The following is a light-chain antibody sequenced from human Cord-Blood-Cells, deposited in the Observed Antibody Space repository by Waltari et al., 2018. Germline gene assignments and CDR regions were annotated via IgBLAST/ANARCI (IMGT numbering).Light chain of an antibody. Sequence: DIVLNQSPDSLAVSLGARATIHCKFSPSVLYSSNNKNYLAWYQQKPGQPPKLLIYWASTRESGVPDRFSGSGSGTDFTLTISSLQAEDVAVYYCQQYYSTPITFGQGTRLEIK. CDR3: QQYYSTPIT. CDR2: WAS. V-gene: IGKV4-1*01. J-gene: IGKJ5*01. CDR1: PSVLYSSNNKNY.